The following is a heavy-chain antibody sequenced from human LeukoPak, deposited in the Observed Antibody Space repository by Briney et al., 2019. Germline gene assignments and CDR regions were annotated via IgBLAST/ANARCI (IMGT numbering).Heavy chain of an antibody. J-gene: IGHJ4*02. V-gene: IGHV4-61*02. CDR2: IYTSGST. CDR3: ARVGTEGDYPIDY. Sequence: SETLSLTCTVSGYSISSGYYWSWIRQPAGKGLEWIGRIYTSGSTNYNPSLKSRVTISVDTSKNQFSLKLSSVTAADTAVYYCARVGTEGDYPIDYWGQGTLVTVSS. CDR1: GYSISSGYY. D-gene: IGHD4-17*01.